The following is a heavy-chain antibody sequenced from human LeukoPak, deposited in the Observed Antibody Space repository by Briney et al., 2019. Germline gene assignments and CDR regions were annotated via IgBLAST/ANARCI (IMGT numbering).Heavy chain of an antibody. D-gene: IGHD1-26*01. CDR3: ATDNIVGATAEFDY. J-gene: IGHJ4*02. V-gene: IGHV1-24*01. Sequence: GASVKVSCKVSGYTLTELSMHWVRQAPGKELEWMGGFDPEDGETIYAQKFQGRVTMTEDTSTDTAYMELSSLRSEDTAVYYCATDNIVGATAEFDYWGRGTLVTVSS. CDR2: FDPEDGET. CDR1: GYTLTELS.